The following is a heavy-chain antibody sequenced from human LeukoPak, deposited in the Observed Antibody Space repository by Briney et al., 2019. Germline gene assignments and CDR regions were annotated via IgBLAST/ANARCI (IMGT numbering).Heavy chain of an antibody. D-gene: IGHD2-8*01. J-gene: IGHJ3*02. CDR1: GYTLTELS. V-gene: IGHV1-24*01. CDR2: FDPEDGET. CDR3: AARGDTDIVLMVYTPYDAFDI. Sequence: ASVKVSCKVSGYTLTELSRHWVRQAPGKGLEWMGGFDPEDGETIYAQKFQGRVTMIEDTSTDTAYMELSSLRSEDTAVYYCAARGDTDIVLMVYTPYDAFDIWGQGTMVTVSS.